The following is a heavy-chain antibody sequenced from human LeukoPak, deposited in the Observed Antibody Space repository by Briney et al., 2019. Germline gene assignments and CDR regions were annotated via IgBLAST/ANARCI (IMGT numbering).Heavy chain of an antibody. Sequence: PSETLSLTCAVYGGSFSGYYWSWIRQPPGKGLEWIGEINHSGSTNYNPSLKSRVTISVDTSKNQFSLKLSSVTAEDTAVYYCARDKLTGNAFDIWGQGTMVTVSS. CDR3: ARDKLTGNAFDI. D-gene: IGHD3-10*01. J-gene: IGHJ3*02. V-gene: IGHV4-34*01. CDR2: INHSGST. CDR1: GGSFSGYY.